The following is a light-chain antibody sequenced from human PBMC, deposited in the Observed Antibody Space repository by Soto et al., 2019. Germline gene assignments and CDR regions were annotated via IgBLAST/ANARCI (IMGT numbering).Light chain of an antibody. CDR1: QGITNY. CDR2: SAS. Sequence: DIQMTQSPSSLSASVGDRVTITCRASQGITNYLACYLRKLGKVPDLLISSASTLQSGAPSRFSGCGSGTDYTPTISSLQHEHVANYYCQGCNSAPSCTFSQGTKVEIK. V-gene: IGKV1-27*01. CDR3: QGCNSAPSCT. J-gene: IGKJ1*01.